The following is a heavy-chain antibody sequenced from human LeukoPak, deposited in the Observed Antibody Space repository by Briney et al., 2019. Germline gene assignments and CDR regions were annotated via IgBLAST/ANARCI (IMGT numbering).Heavy chain of an antibody. Sequence: ASVKVSCKASGYTFTSYDINWVRQATGQGLEWMGWMNPNSGNTGYAQKFQGRVTMTRNTSISTAYMELSSLRSEDTAVYYCARCSKYYDFWSGYLTPDYYGMDVWGQGTTVTVSS. CDR2: MNPNSGNT. D-gene: IGHD3-3*01. CDR3: ARCSKYYDFWSGYLTPDYYGMDV. CDR1: GYTFTSYD. J-gene: IGHJ6*02. V-gene: IGHV1-8*01.